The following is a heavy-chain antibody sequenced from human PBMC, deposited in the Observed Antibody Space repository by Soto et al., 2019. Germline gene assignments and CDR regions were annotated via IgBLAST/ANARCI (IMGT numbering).Heavy chain of an antibody. J-gene: IGHJ3*02. CDR3: ARGMPTDRAPDAFDI. CDR2: INAGNGNT. D-gene: IGHD4-4*01. Sequence: GASVKGSCKASGYTFTSYAMHWVRQAPGQRLEWMGWINAGNGNTKYSQKFQGRVTITRDTSASTAYMELSSLRSEDTAVYYCARGMPTDRAPDAFDIWGQGTMVTVSS. CDR1: GYTFTSYA. V-gene: IGHV1-3*01.